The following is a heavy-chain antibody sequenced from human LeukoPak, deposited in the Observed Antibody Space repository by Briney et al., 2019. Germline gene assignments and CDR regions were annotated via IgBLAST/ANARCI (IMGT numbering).Heavy chain of an antibody. J-gene: IGHJ4*02. V-gene: IGHV3-21*06. CDR1: GFGFSSYS. CDR2: ISSSSSYM. CDR3: ARLNDFGRIFDY. D-gene: IGHD3-3*01. Sequence: PGGSLRLSCAVAGFGFSSYSMVWVRQAPGKGLEGVSSISSSSSYMFYANSVKGRFTISRDNAKNSVYLQMNSLRADDTAVYFCARLNDFGRIFDYWGQGTLVTVSS.